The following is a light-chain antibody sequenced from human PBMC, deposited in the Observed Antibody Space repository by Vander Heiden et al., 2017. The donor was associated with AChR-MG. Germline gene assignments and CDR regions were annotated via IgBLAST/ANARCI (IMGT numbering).Light chain of an antibody. V-gene: IGKV3-20*01. Sequence: EIVLTQSPGTLSLSPGERATLSCRASQSVSSLYLAWYQQKPGQTPRLLIYRTSSRATGIPDRFSGSGSGTDFTLTISRLDPEDFAVYYCQQVETSPFTFGHRTKVEIK. CDR3: QQVETSPFT. CDR2: RTS. CDR1: QSVSSLY. J-gene: IGKJ3*01.